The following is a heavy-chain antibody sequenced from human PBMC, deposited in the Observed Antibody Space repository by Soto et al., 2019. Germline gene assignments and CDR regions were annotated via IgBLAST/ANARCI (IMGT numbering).Heavy chain of an antibody. CDR3: AKGGDSSGRTHSDY. CDR1: GFTFSSYG. J-gene: IGHJ4*02. V-gene: IGHV3-30*18. CDR2: ISYDGSNK. D-gene: IGHD3-22*01. Sequence: GGSLRLSCAASGFTFSSYGMHWVRQAPGKGLEWVAVISYDGSNKYYADSVKGRFTISRDNSKNTLYLQMNSLRAEDTAVYYCAKGGDSSGRTHSDYWGQGT.